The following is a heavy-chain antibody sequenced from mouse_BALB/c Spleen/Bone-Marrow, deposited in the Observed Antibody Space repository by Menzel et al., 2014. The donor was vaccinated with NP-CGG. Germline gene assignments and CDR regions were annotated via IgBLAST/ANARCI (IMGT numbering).Heavy chain of an antibody. Sequence: EVHLVESGGGLVQPGGSRKLSCAASGFTFSSFGMHWVRQAPEKGLEWVAYISSGSSTIYYADTLKGRFTISRDNPKNTLFLQMTSLRSEDTAMYYCARIGRARGYAMDYWGQGTSVTVSS. V-gene: IGHV5-17*02. CDR3: ARIGRARGYAMDY. J-gene: IGHJ4*01. D-gene: IGHD3-3*01. CDR2: ISSGSSTI. CDR1: GFTFSSFG.